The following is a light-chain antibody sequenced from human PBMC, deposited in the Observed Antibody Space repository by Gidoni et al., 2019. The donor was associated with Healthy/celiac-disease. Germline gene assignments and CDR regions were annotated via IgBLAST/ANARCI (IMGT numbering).Light chain of an antibody. CDR3: QQYYSTPYT. J-gene: IGKJ2*01. CDR1: QSVLYSSNNKNY. CDR2: WDL. Sequence: DIVMTQSPDSLAVSLGERATINCKSSQSVLYSSNNKNYLAWYQQKPGQPPKLLIYWDLPGESGVPDRFSGSGSGTDFTLTISSLQAEDVAVYYCQQYYSTPYTFGQGTKLEIK. V-gene: IGKV4-1*01.